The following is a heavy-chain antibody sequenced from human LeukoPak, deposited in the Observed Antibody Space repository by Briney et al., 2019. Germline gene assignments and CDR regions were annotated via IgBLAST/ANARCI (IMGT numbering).Heavy chain of an antibody. Sequence: ASVKVSCKASGYTFTGYYMHWVRQAPGQGLEWMGWISAYNGNANYAQKLQGRVTMTTDTSTSTAYMELRSLRSDDTAVYYCARGEWSPPFDYWGQGTLVTVSS. D-gene: IGHD2-8*01. CDR1: GYTFTGYY. J-gene: IGHJ4*02. CDR2: ISAYNGNA. V-gene: IGHV1-18*04. CDR3: ARGEWSPPFDY.